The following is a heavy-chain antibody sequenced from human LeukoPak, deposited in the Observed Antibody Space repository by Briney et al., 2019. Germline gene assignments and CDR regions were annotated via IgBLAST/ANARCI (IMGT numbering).Heavy chain of an antibody. J-gene: IGHJ5*02. CDR2: IYTSGST. V-gene: IGHV4-4*07. CDR3: ARGGLLWFGELLKTQNNWFDP. D-gene: IGHD3-10*01. Sequence: SETLSLTCTVSGGSISSYYWSWIRQPAGKGLEWIGRIYTSGSTNYNPSLKSRVTMSVDTSKNQFSLKLSSVTAADTAVYYCARGGLLWFGELLKTQNNWFDPWGQGTLVTVSS. CDR1: GGSISSYY.